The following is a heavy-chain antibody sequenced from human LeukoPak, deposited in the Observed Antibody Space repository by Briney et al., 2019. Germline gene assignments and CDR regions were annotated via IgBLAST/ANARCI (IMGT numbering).Heavy chain of an antibody. J-gene: IGHJ4*02. V-gene: IGHV4-4*07. D-gene: IGHD5-24*01. CDR3: ARVRDGYSWSFDY. CDR1: GGSISGYY. Sequence: PSETLSLTCTVSGGSISGYYWSWIRQPAGKGLEWIGRIYTSGSTNYNPSLKSRVTLSVDTSKNQFSLKLNSVTAADTAVYYCARVRDGYSWSFDYWGQGTLVTVSS. CDR2: IYTSGST.